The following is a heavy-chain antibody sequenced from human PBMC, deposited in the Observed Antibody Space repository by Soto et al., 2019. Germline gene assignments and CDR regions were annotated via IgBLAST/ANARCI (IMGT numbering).Heavy chain of an antibody. CDR3: ASLSAGCSGGSCYGLFDY. CDR2: IYYNGNT. CDR1: GGSISPFY. V-gene: IGHV4-4*07. D-gene: IGHD2-15*01. Sequence: SETLSLTCSVSGGSISPFYWNWLRQPAGKGLEWIGRIYYNGNTKYNPSLRSRVAMSLDTSNNSFSLSLSSVTAADTAVYYCASLSAGCSGGSCYGLFDYWGQGTLVTVSS. J-gene: IGHJ4*02.